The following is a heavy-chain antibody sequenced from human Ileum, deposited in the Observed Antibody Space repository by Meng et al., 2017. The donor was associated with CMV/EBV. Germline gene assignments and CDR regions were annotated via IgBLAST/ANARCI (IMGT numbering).Heavy chain of an antibody. V-gene: IGHV3-21*04. D-gene: IGHD6-6*01. Sequence: GGSLRLSCIASGFTFSDHTMNWVRQAPEKGLEWIASIAGSTDHIDYADSLRGRFIVSRDNVRNSLYLQLHSLRVADTATYFCVRDTPDFGSSLGMDVWGQGTRVTVSS. CDR1: GFTFSDHT. CDR3: VRDTPDFGSSLGMDV. J-gene: IGHJ6*02. CDR2: IAGSTDHI.